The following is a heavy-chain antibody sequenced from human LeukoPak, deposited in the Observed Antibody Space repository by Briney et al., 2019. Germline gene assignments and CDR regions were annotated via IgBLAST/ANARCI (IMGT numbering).Heavy chain of an antibody. Sequence: SETLSLTCTVSGGSISSSSYYWGWIRQPPGKGLEWIGSIYYSGSTYYNPSLKSRVTISVDTSKNQFSLKLSSVTAADTAVYYCARLGDSSGYYRYWGQGTLVTVSS. CDR3: ARLGDSSGYYRY. J-gene: IGHJ4*02. D-gene: IGHD3-22*01. CDR2: IYYSGST. CDR1: GGSISSSSYY. V-gene: IGHV4-39*07.